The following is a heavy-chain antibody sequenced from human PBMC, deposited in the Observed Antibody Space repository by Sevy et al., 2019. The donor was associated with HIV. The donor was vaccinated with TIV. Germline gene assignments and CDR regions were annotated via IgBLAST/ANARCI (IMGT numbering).Heavy chain of an antibody. Sequence: GGSLRLSCAASGFTFSSYGMHWVRQAPGKGLEWVAVIWYDGSNKYYADSVKGRFTISRDNSKNMLYLQMNSLRAEDTAVYYGAREDCSSTSCYSREFDYWGQGTLVTVSS. J-gene: IGHJ4*02. CDR1: GFTFSSYG. CDR2: IWYDGSNK. CDR3: AREDCSSTSCYSREFDY. V-gene: IGHV3-33*01. D-gene: IGHD2-2*02.